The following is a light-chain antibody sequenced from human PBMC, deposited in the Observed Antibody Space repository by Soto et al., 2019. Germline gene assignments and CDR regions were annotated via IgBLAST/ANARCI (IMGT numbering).Light chain of an antibody. CDR1: SSDVGSYNL. J-gene: IGLJ1*01. V-gene: IGLV2-23*01. CDR2: EGS. Sequence: QSALTQPACVSGSPGQSITISCTGTSSDVGSYNLVSWYQQHPGKAPKRMIYEGSKRPSGVSNRFSGSKYGNTASLTISGLQAEDEADYYCCSYAGSSTYVFGTGTKVTVL. CDR3: CSYAGSSTYV.